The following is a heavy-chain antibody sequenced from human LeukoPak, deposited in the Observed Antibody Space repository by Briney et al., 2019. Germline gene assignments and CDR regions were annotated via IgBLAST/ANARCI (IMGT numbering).Heavy chain of an antibody. Sequence: ASVKVSCKASGYTFISYGISWVRQAPGQGLEWMGWISAHNGNTNYAQKVQGRVTMTTDTSTSTAYMELRSLRSDDTAVYYCARDTIAIRPGWFDPWGQGTLVTVSS. CDR3: ARDTIAIRPGWFDP. V-gene: IGHV1-18*04. CDR1: GYTFISYG. CDR2: ISAHNGNT. J-gene: IGHJ5*02. D-gene: IGHD6-6*01.